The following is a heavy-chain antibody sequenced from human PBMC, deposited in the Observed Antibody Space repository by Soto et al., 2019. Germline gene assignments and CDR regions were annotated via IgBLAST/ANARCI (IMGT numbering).Heavy chain of an antibody. Sequence: VQLVQSGAEVKKPGSSVKVSCKASRGAFNMYAIAWVRQAPGQGLEWVGGIIPMFNTTKYAQKFQGRVTIIADESRSTVYMELSSLRSEDMAGYYCARDSRTPSTGTEMGYYGMDVWGQGTTVTVSS. CDR1: RGAFNMYA. CDR2: IIPMFNTT. V-gene: IGHV1-69*01. CDR3: ARDSRTPSTGTEMGYYGMDV. D-gene: IGHD1-7*01. J-gene: IGHJ6*02.